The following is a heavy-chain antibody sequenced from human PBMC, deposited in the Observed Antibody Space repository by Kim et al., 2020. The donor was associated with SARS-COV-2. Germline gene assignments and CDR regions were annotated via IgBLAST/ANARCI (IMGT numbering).Heavy chain of an antibody. CDR3: AKDTIDSATSGDY. J-gene: IGHJ4*02. CDR1: GFTFSSYG. V-gene: IGHV3-30*18. D-gene: IGHD2-2*01. CDR2: ISYDGSNK. Sequence: GGSLRLSCAASGFTFSSYGMHWVRQAPGKGLEWVAVISYDGSNKYYADSVKGRFTISRDNSKNTLYLQMNSLRAEDTAVYYCAKDTIDSATSGDYLGQGTLVTVSS.